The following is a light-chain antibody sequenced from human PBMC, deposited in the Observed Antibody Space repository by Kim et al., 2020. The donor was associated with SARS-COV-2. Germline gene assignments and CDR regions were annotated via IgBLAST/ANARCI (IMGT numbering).Light chain of an antibody. CDR1: SGSIDDNY. CDR3: QSYNRDNVI. Sequence: GKTVTISCTGSSGSIDDNYVQWYQQRPGGGPTTVIYEDDQRPSGVSDRFSGSIDNSSNSASLTISGLRTEDEADYYCQSYNRDNVIFGGGTQLTVL. CDR2: EDD. V-gene: IGLV6-57*02. J-gene: IGLJ2*01.